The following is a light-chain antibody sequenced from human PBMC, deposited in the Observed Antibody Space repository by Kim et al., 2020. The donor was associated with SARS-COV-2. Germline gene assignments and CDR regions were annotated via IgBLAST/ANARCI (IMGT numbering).Light chain of an antibody. CDR2: TAS. CDR3: QQYNDFPLT. V-gene: IGKV1-5*03. J-gene: IGKJ4*01. CDR1: QTISRW. Sequence: AFVGESVTITCRANQTISRWLAWYQQRPGKALTLLIYTASTLESGVPSRFSGSGSGTEFTLTISSLQPDDFATYYCQQYNDFPLTFGGGTKVDIK.